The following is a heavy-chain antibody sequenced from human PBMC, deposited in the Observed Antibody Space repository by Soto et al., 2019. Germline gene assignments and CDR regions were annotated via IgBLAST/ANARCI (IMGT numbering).Heavy chain of an antibody. J-gene: IGHJ5*02. CDR2: VHPEGTSL. D-gene: IGHD2-15*01. CDR3: AHSATLVLLNP. Sequence: GVSLRLSCAATGRTLSKYWMHWVRQAPGQGLVCVARVHPEGTSLKTADSEKGRFRMMRDNDMNMVSLDTKRLRHDKTAVYNCAHSATLVLLNPWGQGSLVTVTS. CDR1: GRTLSKYW. V-gene: IGHV3-74*03.